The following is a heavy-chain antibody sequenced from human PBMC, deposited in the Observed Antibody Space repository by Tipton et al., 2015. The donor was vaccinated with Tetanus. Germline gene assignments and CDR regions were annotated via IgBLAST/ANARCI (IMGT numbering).Heavy chain of an antibody. V-gene: IGHV3-73*01. CDR3: TIGYDFWSEIPPS. D-gene: IGHD3-3*01. J-gene: IGHJ5*02. Sequence: SLRLSCAASEFTFSGSAIHWVRQASGKGLEWVGRIRTRTNSYATEYAASVKGRFTIARDDSKNTAYLHLNRLQTEDAAVYYCTIGYDFWSEIPPSWGQGTLVTVSS. CDR2: IRTRTNSYAT. CDR1: EFTFSGSA.